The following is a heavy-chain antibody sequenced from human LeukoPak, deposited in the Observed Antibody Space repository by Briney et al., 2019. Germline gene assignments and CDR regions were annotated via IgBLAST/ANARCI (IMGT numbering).Heavy chain of an antibody. CDR1: GFTFSSYG. V-gene: IGHV3-30*03. D-gene: IGHD6-19*01. Sequence: GGSLRLSCAASGFTFSSYGMHWVRQAPGKGLEWVAVISYDGSNKYYADSVKGRFTISRDNSKNTLYPQMNSLRAEDTAVYYCARDLEPYSSGPPDVDYWGQGTLVTVSS. CDR2: ISYDGSNK. CDR3: ARDLEPYSSGPPDVDY. J-gene: IGHJ4*02.